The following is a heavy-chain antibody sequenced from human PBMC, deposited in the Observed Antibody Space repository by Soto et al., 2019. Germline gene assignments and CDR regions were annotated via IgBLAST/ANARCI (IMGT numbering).Heavy chain of an antibody. CDR1: GGSISSGDYY. V-gene: IGHV4-30-4*01. CDR3: ASLPHCSGGSCYWFDP. CDR2: IYYSGST. D-gene: IGHD2-15*01. Sequence: SETLSLTCTVSGGSISSGDYYWSWIRQPPGKGLEWIGYIYYSGSTYYNPSLKSRVTISVDTSKNQFSLKLSSVTAADTAVYYCASLPHCSGGSCYWFDPWGQGTRVTVSS. J-gene: IGHJ5*02.